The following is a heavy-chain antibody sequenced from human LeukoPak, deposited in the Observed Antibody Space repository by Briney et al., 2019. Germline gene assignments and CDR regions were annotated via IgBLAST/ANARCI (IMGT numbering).Heavy chain of an antibody. Sequence: GASVKVSCKASGYTFTSYDINWVRQATGQGLEWVGWMNPNSGNTGYAQKFQGRVTMTRNTSISTAYMEPSSLRSEDTAVYYCARDWWKVTSLAVAGSNWFDPWGQGTLVTVSS. CDR1: GYTFTSYD. D-gene: IGHD6-19*01. J-gene: IGHJ5*02. V-gene: IGHV1-8*01. CDR2: MNPNSGNT. CDR3: ARDWWKVTSLAVAGSNWFDP.